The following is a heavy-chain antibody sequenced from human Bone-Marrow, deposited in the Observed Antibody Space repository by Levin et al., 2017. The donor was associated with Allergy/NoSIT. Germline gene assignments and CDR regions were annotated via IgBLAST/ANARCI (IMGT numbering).Heavy chain of an antibody. J-gene: IGHJ4*02. CDR3: ATSWWRDYYDNSGYRLYRET. Sequence: GESLKISCKASGDTLSGYYMHWVRQAPGQRLEWLGWINPNSGGTKYAQKFQGRVTLTRDTPISTGYMDLSRLKSEDTAIYYCATSWWRDYYDNSGYRLYRETWGQGTLVTVSS. CDR2: INPNSGGT. V-gene: IGHV1-2*02. D-gene: IGHD3-22*01. CDR1: GDTLSGYY.